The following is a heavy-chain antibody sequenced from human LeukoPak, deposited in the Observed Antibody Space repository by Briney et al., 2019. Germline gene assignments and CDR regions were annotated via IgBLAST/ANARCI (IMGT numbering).Heavy chain of an antibody. V-gene: IGHV4-59*08. J-gene: IGHJ2*01. CDR2: IYYSGST. D-gene: IGHD1-26*01. CDR1: GGSISSYH. CDR3: ARQSSSELLRDWYFDL. Sequence: SETLSLTCTVSGGSISSYHWSWIRQPPGKGLEWIGYIYYSGSTIYNPSLKSRVTISVDTSKNQFSLRLTSVTAADTAVYYCARQSSSELLRDWYFDLWGRGTLVTVSS.